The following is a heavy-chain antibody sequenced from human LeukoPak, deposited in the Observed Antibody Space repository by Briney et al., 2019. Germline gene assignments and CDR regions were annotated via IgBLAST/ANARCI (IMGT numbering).Heavy chain of an antibody. CDR3: ARHTGIVGASFDY. Sequence: EXLSLTXXXSGGSIXSSSYYWGWIRQPPGKGLEWIGSIYYSGSTYYNPSLKSPVPISVATSKNQFSLKLSSVTAADTAVYYCARHTGIVGASFDYWGQGTLVTVSS. CDR2: IYYSGST. V-gene: IGHV4-39*01. CDR1: GGSIXSSSYY. D-gene: IGHD1-26*01. J-gene: IGHJ4*02.